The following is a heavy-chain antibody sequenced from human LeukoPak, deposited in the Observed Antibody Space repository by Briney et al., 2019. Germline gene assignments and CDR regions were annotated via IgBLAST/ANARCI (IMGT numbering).Heavy chain of an antibody. CDR1: GYTFTGYY. D-gene: IGHD2-2*01. V-gene: IGHV1-2*02. CDR2: INPNSGGT. CDR3: ARVTRLVVATNLYYFDY. J-gene: IGHJ4*02. Sequence: ASVKVSCKASGYTFTGYYMHWVRQAPGRGLEWMGWINPNSGGTNYAQKFQGRVTMTRDTSISTAYMELSRLRSDDTAVYYCARVTRLVVATNLYYFDYWGQGTLVTVSS.